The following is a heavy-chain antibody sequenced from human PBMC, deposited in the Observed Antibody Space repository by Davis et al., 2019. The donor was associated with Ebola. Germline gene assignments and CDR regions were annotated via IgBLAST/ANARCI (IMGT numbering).Heavy chain of an antibody. D-gene: IGHD3-10*01. Sequence: AASVKVSCKASGYTFTSYDINWVRQATGQGLEWMGWMNPNSGNTGYAQKFQGRVTMTRNTSISTAYMELSSLRAEDTALYYCAKDSRNYYGSGIHDAFDIWGQGTMVTVSS. CDR3: AKDSRNYYGSGIHDAFDI. CDR2: MNPNSGNT. V-gene: IGHV1-8*01. J-gene: IGHJ3*02. CDR1: GYTFTSYD.